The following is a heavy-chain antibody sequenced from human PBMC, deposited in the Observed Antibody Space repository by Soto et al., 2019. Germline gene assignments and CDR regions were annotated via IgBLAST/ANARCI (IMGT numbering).Heavy chain of an antibody. CDR1: GFSLSTSGVG. J-gene: IGHJ4*02. CDR3: AHRHGAPGYFDY. D-gene: IGHD4-17*01. CDR2: IYWDDDK. V-gene: IGHV2-5*02. Sequence: QITLKESGPTLVKPTQTLTLTCTFSGFSLSTSGVGVGWIRQPPGKALEWLALIYWDDDKRFSPSLKSRLTITKDTSKNQVVLTMTNMDPVDTAAYYCAHRHGAPGYFDYWGQGTLVTVSS.